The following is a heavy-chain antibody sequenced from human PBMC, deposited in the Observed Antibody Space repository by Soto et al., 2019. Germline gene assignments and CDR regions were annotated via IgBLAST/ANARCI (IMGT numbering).Heavy chain of an antibody. CDR2: INPSGGST. CDR1: GYTFTSYY. D-gene: IGHD2-15*01. J-gene: IGHJ3*02. Sequence: QVQLVQSGAEVKKPGASVKVSCKASGYTFTSYYMHWVRQAPGQGLEWMGIINPSGGSTSYAQKFQGRVTMTRDTSTSTVYMELSSLRSEDTAVYYCARSRAYCSGGSCYSEFDGHDAFDIWGQGTMVTVSS. CDR3: ARSRAYCSGGSCYSEFDGHDAFDI. V-gene: IGHV1-46*03.